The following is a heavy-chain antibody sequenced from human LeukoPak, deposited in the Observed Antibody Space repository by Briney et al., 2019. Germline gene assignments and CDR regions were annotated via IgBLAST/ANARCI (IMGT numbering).Heavy chain of an antibody. Sequence: SQTLSLTCAISGDSVSSNKGAWNWIRQSPSRGLEWLGRTYYRSKWYNDYAESLISRIAISPDTSNNQFSLQLYSGTPESTAGYCCARDVGTTGWHTFDYWGQGTLVTVSS. J-gene: IGHJ4*02. V-gene: IGHV6-1*01. CDR2: TYYRSKWYN. CDR3: ARDVGTTGWHTFDY. CDR1: GDSVSSNKGA. D-gene: IGHD3-9*01.